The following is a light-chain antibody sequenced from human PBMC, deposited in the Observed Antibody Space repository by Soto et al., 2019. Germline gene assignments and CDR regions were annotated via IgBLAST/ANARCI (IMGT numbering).Light chain of an antibody. J-gene: IGKJ2*01. Sequence: DIQMTQSPSSLSASVGDRVTITCRASQTIRTYLNWYQQKPGKGPKLLIYGASSLQSGVPSRFSGSGSGTDFTLTISSLQPEYFATYFCQQSYSSPLYTFGQGTKLEI. CDR3: QQSYSSPLYT. V-gene: IGKV1-39*01. CDR2: GAS. CDR1: QTIRTY.